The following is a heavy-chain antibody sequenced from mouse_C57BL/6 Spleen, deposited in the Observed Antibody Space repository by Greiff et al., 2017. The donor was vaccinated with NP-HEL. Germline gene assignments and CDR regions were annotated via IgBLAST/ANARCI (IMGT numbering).Heavy chain of an antibody. V-gene: IGHV5-16*01. CDR3: ARDAYYGSSLYYAMDY. J-gene: IGHJ4*01. CDR1: GFTFSDYY. D-gene: IGHD1-1*01. Sequence: EVHLVESEGGLVQPGSSMKLSCTASGFTFSDYYMAWVRQVPEKGLEWVANINYDGSSTYYLDSLKSRFIISRDNAKNILYLQMSSLKSEDTATYYCARDAYYGSSLYYAMDYWGQGTSVTVSS. CDR2: INYDGSST.